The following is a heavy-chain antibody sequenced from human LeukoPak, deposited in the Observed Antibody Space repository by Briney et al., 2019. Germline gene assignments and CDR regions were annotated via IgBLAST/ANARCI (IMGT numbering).Heavy chain of an antibody. CDR1: GFTFSSYS. V-gene: IGHV3-21*04. D-gene: IGHD7-27*01. J-gene: IGHJ3*02. CDR2: ISSSSSYI. Sequence: PGGSLRLSCAASGFTFSSYSMNWVRQAPGKGLEWVSSISSSSSYIYYADSVKGRFTISRDNAKNSLYLQMNSLRAEDTAVYYCAKEDWALGIFAFDIWGQGTMVTVSS. CDR3: AKEDWALGIFAFDI.